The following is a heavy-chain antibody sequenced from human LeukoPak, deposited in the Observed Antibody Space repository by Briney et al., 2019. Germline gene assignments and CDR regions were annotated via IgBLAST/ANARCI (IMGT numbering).Heavy chain of an antibody. CDR2: IWYDGSNK. J-gene: IGHJ5*02. CDR1: GFTFSSYG. D-gene: IGHD6-13*01. Sequence: GRSLRLSCAASGFTFSSYGMHWVRQAPGKGLEWVAVIWYDGSNKYYADSVKGRFTISRDNSKNTLYLQMNSLRAEDTAVYYCAKDGVEAAGVQFGIDRFDPWGQGTLVTVSS. CDR3: AKDGVEAAGVQFGIDRFDP. V-gene: IGHV3-33*06.